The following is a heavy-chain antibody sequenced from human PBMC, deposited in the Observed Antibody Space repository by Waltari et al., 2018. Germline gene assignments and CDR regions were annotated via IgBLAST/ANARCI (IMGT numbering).Heavy chain of an antibody. J-gene: IGHJ5*02. CDR2: IYHSGRT. CDR3: ARVQNVLLWFGEVGWFDP. V-gene: IGHV4-30-2*01. CDR1: GGSISSGGYS. Sequence: QLQLQESGSGLVKPSQTLSLTCAVSGGSISSGGYSWSWIRQPPGKGLEWIGYIYHSGRTYYNPALKSRVTISVDRSKNQFSLKLSSVTAADTAVYYCARVQNVLLWFGEVGWFDPWGQGTLVTVSS. D-gene: IGHD3-10*01.